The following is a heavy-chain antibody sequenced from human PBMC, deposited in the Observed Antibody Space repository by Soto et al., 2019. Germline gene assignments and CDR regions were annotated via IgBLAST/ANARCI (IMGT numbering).Heavy chain of an antibody. CDR2: IYSGGST. V-gene: IGHV3-53*01. D-gene: IGHD5-18*01. CDR1: GFTVSSNY. CDR3: ARAPPNTAMDLVHFDY. Sequence: GGSLRLSCAASGFTVSSNYMSWVRQAPGKGLEWVSVIYSGGSTYYADSVEGRFTISRDNSKNTLYLQMNSLRAEDTAVYYCARAPPNTAMDLVHFDYWGQGTLVTVSS. J-gene: IGHJ4*02.